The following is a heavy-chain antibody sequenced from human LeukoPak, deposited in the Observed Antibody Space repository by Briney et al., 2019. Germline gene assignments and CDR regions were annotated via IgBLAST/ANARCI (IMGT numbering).Heavy chain of an antibody. CDR2: ISSSGSTI. Sequence: SGGSLRLSCAASGFTFSSYEMNWVRQAPGKGLEWVSYISSSGSTIYYADSVKGRFTISRDNAKNSLYLQMNSLRAEDTAVYYCARENNYYDSSGYGAAFDIWGQGTMVTVSS. V-gene: IGHV3-48*03. J-gene: IGHJ3*02. CDR3: ARENNYYDSSGYGAAFDI. CDR1: GFTFSSYE. D-gene: IGHD3-22*01.